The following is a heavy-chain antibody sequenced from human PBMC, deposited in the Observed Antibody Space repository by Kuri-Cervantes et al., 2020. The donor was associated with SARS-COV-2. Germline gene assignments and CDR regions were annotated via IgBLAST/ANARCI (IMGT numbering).Heavy chain of an antibody. CDR2: IDWDDDK. J-gene: IGHJ3*02. V-gene: IGHV2-70*04. D-gene: IGHD3-22*01. Sequence: GPTLVKPTQTLILICTFSGVALSTSGMRLSWIREPPGKALEWLARIDWDDDKFYSTSLKTRLTISKDTSKNQVVLTMTNMDTVDQTTYYCARSGELYYYDSSGYFKGDAFDIWGQGTMVTVSS. CDR1: GVALSTSGMR. CDR3: ARSGELYYYDSSGYFKGDAFDI.